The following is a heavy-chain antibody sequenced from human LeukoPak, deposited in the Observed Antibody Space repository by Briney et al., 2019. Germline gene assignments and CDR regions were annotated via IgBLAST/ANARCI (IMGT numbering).Heavy chain of an antibody. J-gene: IGHJ4*02. CDR1: GYTFTGYY. D-gene: IGHD5-18*01. CDR2: INPNSGGT. Sequence: ASVTVSCKASGYTFTGYYMHWVRQAPGQGLEWMGWINPNSGGTNYAQKFQGRVTMTRDTSISTAYMELSRLRSDDTAVYYCARVLGYSYGIPNDYWGQGNLVTVSA. V-gene: IGHV1-2*02. CDR3: ARVLGYSYGIPNDY.